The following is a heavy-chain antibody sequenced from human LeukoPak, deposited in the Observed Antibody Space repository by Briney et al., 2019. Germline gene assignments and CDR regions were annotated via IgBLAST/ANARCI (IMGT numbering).Heavy chain of an antibody. CDR1: GFTFSSYW. J-gene: IGHJ4*02. D-gene: IGHD6-13*01. CDR2: INTDGSTT. V-gene: IGHV3-74*01. Sequence: GGSLGLSCAASGFTFSSYWMHWVRQAPGKGLVWVSHINTDGSTTSYADSVKGRFTISRDNAKNTLYLHMTSLRADDTAVYYCARGAAGGRGDYWGQGTLVTVSS. CDR3: ARGAAGGRGDY.